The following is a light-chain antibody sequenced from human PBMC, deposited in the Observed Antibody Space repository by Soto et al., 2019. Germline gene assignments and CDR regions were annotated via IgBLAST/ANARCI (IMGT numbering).Light chain of an antibody. CDR1: SSDLGSYDL. CDR3: CSYVGNDFFYV. J-gene: IGLJ1*01. Sequence: QSVLTQPASVSGSPGQSITISCTGASSDLGSYDLVSWYQQHPGKAPKTIIYEVTKRPSGVSKRFSGSKSGNTASLTISGLQPEDEADYYCCSYVGNDFFYVFGTGTKLTVL. V-gene: IGLV2-23*02. CDR2: EVT.